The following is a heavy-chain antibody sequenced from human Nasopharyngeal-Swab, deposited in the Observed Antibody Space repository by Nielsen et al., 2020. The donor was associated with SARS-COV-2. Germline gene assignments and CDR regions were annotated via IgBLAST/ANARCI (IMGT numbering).Heavy chain of an antibody. V-gene: IGHV4-4*02. Sequence: WIRQPPGKGLEWIGEIYHSGTTNYNPSLKSRVTVSVDKSRNHFSLNLTYVTAADTAIYYCARPSPGRGFDSWGQGTLVTVSS. CDR3: ARPSPGRGFDS. J-gene: IGHJ4*02. D-gene: IGHD3-10*01. CDR2: IYHSGTT.